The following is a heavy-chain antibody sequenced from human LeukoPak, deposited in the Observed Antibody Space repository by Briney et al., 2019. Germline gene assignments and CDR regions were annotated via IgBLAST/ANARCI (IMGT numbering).Heavy chain of an antibody. J-gene: IGHJ4*02. CDR2: ISSSSSYI. D-gene: IGHD6-19*01. CDR3: ARDPIAVAGT. V-gene: IGHV3-21*01. Sequence: GGSLRLSCAASGFTFSSYAMNWVRQAPGKGLEWVSSISSSSSYIYYADSVKGRFTISRDNAKNSLYLQMNSLRAEDTAVYYCARDPIAVAGTWGQGTLVTVSS. CDR1: GFTFSSYA.